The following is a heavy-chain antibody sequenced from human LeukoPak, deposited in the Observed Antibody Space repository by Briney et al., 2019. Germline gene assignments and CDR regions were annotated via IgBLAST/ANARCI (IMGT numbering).Heavy chain of an antibody. CDR1: GYAFTVYN. D-gene: IGHD3-9*01. CDR3: ARWFTITSGDYDILTSSYHRGMDV. J-gene: IGHJ6*02. Sequence: ASVKVSCKASGYAFTVYNMHWVRQAPGQGLEWMGWINPNSGGTNYAQKSQGRVTMTRDMSISTAYMELSRLTSDDTAVYYCARWFTITSGDYDILTSSYHRGMDVWGQGTTVTVSS. CDR2: INPNSGGT. V-gene: IGHV1-2*02.